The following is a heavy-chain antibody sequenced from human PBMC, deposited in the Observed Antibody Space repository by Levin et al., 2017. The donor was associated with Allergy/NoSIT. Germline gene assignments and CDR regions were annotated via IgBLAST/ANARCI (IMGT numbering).Heavy chain of an antibody. CDR2: IYYSGST. Sequence: SETLSLTCTVSGGSISSGDYYWSWIRQPPGKGLEWIGYIYYSGSTYYNPSLKSRVTISVDTSKNQFSLKLSSVTAADTAVYYCASQSATEDYYYGMDVWGQGTTVTVSS. CDR1: GGSISSGDYY. CDR3: ASQSATEDYYYGMDV. V-gene: IGHV4-30-4*01. D-gene: IGHD4-11*01. J-gene: IGHJ6*02.